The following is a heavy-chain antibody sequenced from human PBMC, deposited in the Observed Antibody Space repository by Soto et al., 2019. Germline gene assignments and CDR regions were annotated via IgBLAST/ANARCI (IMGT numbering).Heavy chain of an antibody. CDR1: GGTFSSYA. V-gene: IGHV1-69*01. CDR2: IIPIFGTA. Sequence: QVQLVQSGAEVKKPGSSVKVSCKASGGTFSSYAISWVRQAPGQGLEWMGGIIPIFGTANYAQKFQGRVTITADESTSTVYMALSSLRSEDTAVYYCARHLNSGSYYFAYYYYGMDVWGQGTTVTVSS. D-gene: IGHD1-26*01. J-gene: IGHJ6*02. CDR3: ARHLNSGSYYFAYYYYGMDV.